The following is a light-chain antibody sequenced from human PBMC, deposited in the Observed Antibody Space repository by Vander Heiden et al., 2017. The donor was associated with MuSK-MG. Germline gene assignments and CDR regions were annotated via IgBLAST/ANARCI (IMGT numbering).Light chain of an antibody. Sequence: AVVTQEPSLTVSPGGTVTLTCGSSTGAVTSGHYPYWFQQKPGQAHRTLIYDTSKKHAGTPARFSGSLGGGKAALTLSGAQPEDEAEYYCLLADSGAVVFGGGTKLTVL. J-gene: IGLJ2*01. V-gene: IGLV7-46*01. CDR1: TGAVTSGHY. CDR3: LLADSGAVV. CDR2: DTS.